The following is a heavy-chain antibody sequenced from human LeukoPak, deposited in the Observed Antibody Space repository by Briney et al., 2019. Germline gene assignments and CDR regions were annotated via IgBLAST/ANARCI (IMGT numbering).Heavy chain of an antibody. V-gene: IGHV3-7*01. CDR1: GFSFSTYW. Sequence: GGSLRLSCAASGFSFSTYWMTWVRQAPGKGLEWVANMKQDGSEKYYVDSVKGRFTISRDNSKNTLYLQMNSLRAEDTAVYYCARAYCGGDCLNYYYYYMDVWGKGTTVTVSS. D-gene: IGHD2-21*02. CDR2: MKQDGSEK. CDR3: ARAYCGGDCLNYYYYYMDV. J-gene: IGHJ6*03.